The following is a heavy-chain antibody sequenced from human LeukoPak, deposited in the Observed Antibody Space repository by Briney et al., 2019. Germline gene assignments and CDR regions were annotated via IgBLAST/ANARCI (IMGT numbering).Heavy chain of an antibody. Sequence: GGSLRLSCAASGFTFDDYAMHWVRQAPGKGLERVSGISWNSGSIGYADSVKGRFTISRDNAKNSLYLQMNSLRAEDTALYYCGKAGIGDFWSGYYTTFDYWGQGTLVTVSS. CDR2: ISWNSGSI. CDR1: GFTFDDYA. CDR3: GKAGIGDFWSGYYTTFDY. V-gene: IGHV3-9*01. D-gene: IGHD3-3*01. J-gene: IGHJ4*02.